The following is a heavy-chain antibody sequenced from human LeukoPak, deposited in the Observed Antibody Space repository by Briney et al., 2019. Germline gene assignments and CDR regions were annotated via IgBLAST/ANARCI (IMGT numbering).Heavy chain of an antibody. CDR2: LRIA. D-gene: IGHD3-10*01. V-gene: IGHV1-69*04. J-gene: IGHJ6*02. Sequence: LRIADYAQKFQGRVTITADKSTTTVYMELSSLRSQDTAVYYCARDGMLRVVIDYSGMDVWGQGTTVTVSS. CDR3: ARDGMLRVVIDYSGMDV.